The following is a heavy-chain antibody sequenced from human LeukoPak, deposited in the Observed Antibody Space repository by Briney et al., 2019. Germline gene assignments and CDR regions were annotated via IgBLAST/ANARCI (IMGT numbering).Heavy chain of an antibody. CDR3: ARGDTVTTYYYYYMDV. V-gene: IGHV4-31*03. Sequence: PSQALSLTCTVSGGSISSGGYYWSWIRQHPGKGLEWIGYIYYSGSTYYNPSLKSRVTISVDTSKNQFSLKLSSVTAADTAVYYCARGDTVTTYYYYYMDVWGKGTTVTVSS. CDR1: GGSISSGGYY. J-gene: IGHJ6*03. CDR2: IYYSGST. D-gene: IGHD4-17*01.